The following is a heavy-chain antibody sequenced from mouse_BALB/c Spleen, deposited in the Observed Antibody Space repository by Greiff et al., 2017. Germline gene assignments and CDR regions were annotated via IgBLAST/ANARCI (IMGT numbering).Heavy chain of an antibody. J-gene: IGHJ4*01. CDR3: ATARSAMDY. CDR2: INPGSGGT. Sequence: QVQLKESGAELVRPGTSVKVSCKASGYAFTNYLIEWVKQRPGQGLEWIGVINPGSGGTNYNEKFKGKATLTADKSSSTAYMQLSSLTSDDSAVYFCATARSAMDYWGQGTSVTVSS. CDR1: GYAFTNYL. D-gene: IGHD3-2*01. V-gene: IGHV1-54*01.